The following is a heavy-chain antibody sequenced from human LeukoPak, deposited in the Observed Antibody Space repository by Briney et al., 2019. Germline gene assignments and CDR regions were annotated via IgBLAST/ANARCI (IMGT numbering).Heavy chain of an antibody. CDR2: ISHSGST. Sequence: PSETLSLTCAVHGESFSGYYWSWIRQPPGKGLEWVGEISHSGSTNHNPSLKSRVTISVDTSKNQFSLKLSSVTAADTAVYYCARHAWTYYYGSGVLDYWGQGTLVTVSS. CDR3: ARHAWTYYYGSGVLDY. V-gene: IGHV4-34*01. J-gene: IGHJ4*02. CDR1: GESFSGYY. D-gene: IGHD3-10*01.